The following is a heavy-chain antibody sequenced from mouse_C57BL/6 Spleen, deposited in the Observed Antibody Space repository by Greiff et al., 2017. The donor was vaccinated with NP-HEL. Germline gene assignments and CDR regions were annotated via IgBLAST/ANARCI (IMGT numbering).Heavy chain of an antibody. J-gene: IGHJ2*01. CDR2: INPYNGGT. CDR1: GYTFTDYY. Sequence: EVQLQQSGPVLVKPGASVKMSCKASGYTFTDYYMNWVKQSHGKSLEWIGVINPYNGGTSYNQKFKGKATLTVDKSSSTAYMELNSLTSEDSAVYYCARETQLGRGGDYWGQGTTLTVSS. D-gene: IGHD4-1*02. CDR3: ARETQLGRGGDY. V-gene: IGHV1-19*01.